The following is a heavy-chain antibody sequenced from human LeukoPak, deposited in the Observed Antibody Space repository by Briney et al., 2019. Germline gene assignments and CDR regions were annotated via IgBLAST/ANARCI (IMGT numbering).Heavy chain of an antibody. CDR3: TKGVVGSTPYGMDV. V-gene: IGHV3-48*03. Sequence: AGSLTLSCAASGFTFSSYEMNWVRQAAGNGLAWVSYISSGGSSIYYVASVKGRFTISRDNAKNSLYLQMNSLRAEDTAVYYCTKGVVGSTPYGMDVWGQGTTVTVSS. J-gene: IGHJ6*02. CDR1: GFTFSSYE. CDR2: ISSGGSSI. D-gene: IGHD1-26*01.